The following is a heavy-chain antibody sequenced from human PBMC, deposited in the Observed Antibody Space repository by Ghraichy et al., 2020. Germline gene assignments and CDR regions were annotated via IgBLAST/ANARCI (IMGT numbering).Heavy chain of an antibody. CDR1: GGSFSGYY. CDR2: INHSGST. D-gene: IGHD6-6*01. V-gene: IGHV4-34*01. Sequence: SETLSLTCAVYGGSFSGYYWSWIRQPPGKGLEWIGEINHSGSTNYNPSLKSRVTISVDTSKNQFPLKLSAVTAADTAVYYCARGHRGMGSSSSGDYYYYYYMDVWGKGTTVTVSS. J-gene: IGHJ6*03. CDR3: ARGHRGMGSSSSGDYYYYYYMDV.